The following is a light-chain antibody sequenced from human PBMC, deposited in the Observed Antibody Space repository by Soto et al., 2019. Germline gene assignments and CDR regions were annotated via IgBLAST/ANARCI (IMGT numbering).Light chain of an antibody. CDR1: HDISNS. Sequence: DIQMTQSPSSLSASVGDRVTITCQSSHDISNSLNWFQQKPGKAPKLLISDASNLETGVPSRFTGGGSGTDFTFTISILQPEDLATYYCQQYHNLPRTFGQGTKLEIK. V-gene: IGKV1-33*01. CDR3: QQYHNLPRT. CDR2: DAS. J-gene: IGKJ2*01.